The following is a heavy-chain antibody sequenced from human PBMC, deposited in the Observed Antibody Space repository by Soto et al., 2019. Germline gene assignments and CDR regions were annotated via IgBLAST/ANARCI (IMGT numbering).Heavy chain of an antibody. V-gene: IGHV3-21*01. CDR1: GFTFSSYS. CDR2: ISSSSSYI. J-gene: IGHJ3*02. Sequence: GGSLRLSCAASGFTFSSYSMNWVRQAPGKGLEWVSSISSSSSYIYYADSVKGRFTISRDNAKNSLYPQMNSLRAEDTAVYYCARDDIVVVVAATAFDIWGQGTMVTVSS. CDR3: ARDDIVVVVAATAFDI. D-gene: IGHD2-15*01.